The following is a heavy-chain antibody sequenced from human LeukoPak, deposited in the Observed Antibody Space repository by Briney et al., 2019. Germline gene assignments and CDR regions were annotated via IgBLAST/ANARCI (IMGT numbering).Heavy chain of an antibody. J-gene: IGHJ4*02. CDR3: ARTYYDYVWGSSLFDY. D-gene: IGHD3-16*01. Sequence: GASVKVSCKASGYTFTSYDINWVRQATGQGLEWMGWMNPNSGNTGYAQKFQGRVTMTRSTSISTAYMELSSLRSEDTAVYYCARTYYDYVWGSSLFDYWGQGTLVTVSS. CDR2: MNPNSGNT. CDR1: GYTFTSYD. V-gene: IGHV1-8*01.